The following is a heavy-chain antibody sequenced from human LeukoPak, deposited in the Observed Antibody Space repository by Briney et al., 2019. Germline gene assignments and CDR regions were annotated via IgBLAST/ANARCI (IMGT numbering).Heavy chain of an antibody. Sequence: ASVKVSCKASGYTFTSYDINWVRQATGQGLEWMGWMNPNSGNTGYAQKFQGRVTMTRNTSISTAYMELSSLRSEDTAVYYCARDSTGVDGMDVWGQGTTVTVSS. CDR1: GYTFTSYD. V-gene: IGHV1-8*01. CDR2: MNPNSGNT. J-gene: IGHJ6*02. CDR3: ARDSTGVDGMDV. D-gene: IGHD2-2*01.